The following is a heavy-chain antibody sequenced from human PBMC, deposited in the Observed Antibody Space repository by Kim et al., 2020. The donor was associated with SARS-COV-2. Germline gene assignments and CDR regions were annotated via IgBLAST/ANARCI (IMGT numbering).Heavy chain of an antibody. J-gene: IGHJ4*02. CDR3: AKGPWELPTDEYYFDY. Sequence: GGSLRLSCAASGFTFSSYAMSWVRQAPGKGLEWVSAISGSGGGTYYADSVKGRFTISRDNSKNTLYLQMNSLRAEDTAVYYCAKGPWELPTDEYYFDYWGQGTLVTVSS. D-gene: IGHD1-26*01. V-gene: IGHV3-23*01. CDR1: GFTFSSYA. CDR2: ISGSGGGT.